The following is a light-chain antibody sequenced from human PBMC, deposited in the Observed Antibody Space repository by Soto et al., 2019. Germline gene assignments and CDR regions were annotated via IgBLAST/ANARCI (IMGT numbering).Light chain of an antibody. V-gene: IGLV2-11*01. J-gene: IGLJ2*01. CDR2: DVN. CDR3: CSLVDSDTVL. CDR1: SSDVGSYKY. Sequence: QSALTQPRSVSGSPGQSVTISCTGTSSDVGSYKYVSWYQHHPGKAPKLMIFDVNKRPSGVPDRFSGSNSGNAASLTISGLQAEDEADYFCCSLVDSDTVLLGGGTKLTVL.